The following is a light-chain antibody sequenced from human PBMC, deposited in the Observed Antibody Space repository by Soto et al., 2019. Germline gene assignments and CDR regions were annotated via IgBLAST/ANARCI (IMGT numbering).Light chain of an antibody. V-gene: IGKV1-12*01. CDR1: QGIDRW. Sequence: DIQMTQSPSSVVASVGDRVTITCRASQGIDRWLAWYQQKPGRAPKLLISGAFILQSEVPSRFSGSRSGTEFTLTISSLQPEDFATYFCQQANSFPITFGHGTRLEIK. J-gene: IGKJ5*01. CDR2: GAF. CDR3: QQANSFPIT.